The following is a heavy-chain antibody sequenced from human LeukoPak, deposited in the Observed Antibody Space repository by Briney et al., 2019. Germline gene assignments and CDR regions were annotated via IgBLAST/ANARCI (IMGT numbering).Heavy chain of an antibody. V-gene: IGHV3-30-3*01. CDR1: GFTFSSYA. CDR2: ISYDGSNK. CDR3: ARDYGYSSSWYQVDY. D-gene: IGHD6-13*01. J-gene: IGHJ4*02. Sequence: PGGSVRLFCAASGFTFSSYAMHWVRQAPGKGLEGGAVISYDGSNKYYADSVKGRFTIYRDNSKNKLYLQMNRLRAEDTAVYYCARDYGYSSSWYQVDYWGQGTLVTVSS.